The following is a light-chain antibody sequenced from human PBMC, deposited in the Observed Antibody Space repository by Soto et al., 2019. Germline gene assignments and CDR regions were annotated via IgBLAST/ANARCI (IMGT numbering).Light chain of an antibody. CDR1: QSVSSSY. CDR3: QQYGSSWWT. J-gene: IGKJ1*01. CDR2: GAS. V-gene: IGKV3-20*01. Sequence: EIVLTQSPGTLSLSPGERATLSCRASQSVSSSYLAWYQQKPGQAPRLLIYGASSRATGIPDRFSGSGSATDFTLTISRLEPEDFAVYYCQQYGSSWWTFGQGTKVDIK.